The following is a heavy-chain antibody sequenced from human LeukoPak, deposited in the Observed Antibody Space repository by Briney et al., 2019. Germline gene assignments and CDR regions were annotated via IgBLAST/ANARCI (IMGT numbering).Heavy chain of an antibody. CDR1: GGSISSYY. D-gene: IGHD5-24*01. V-gene: IGHV4-59*08. J-gene: IGHJ4*02. Sequence: PSETLSLTCTVSGGSISSYYWSWIRQPPGKGLEWIGYIYYSGSTNYNPSLKSRVTISVDTSKNQFSLTMSSVIAADTAVYYCARSRDGYNEIDYWGQGTLVTVSS. CDR3: ARSRDGYNEIDY. CDR2: IYYSGST.